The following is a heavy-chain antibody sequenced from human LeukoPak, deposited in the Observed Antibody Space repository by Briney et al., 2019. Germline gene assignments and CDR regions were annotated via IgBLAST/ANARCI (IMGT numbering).Heavy chain of an antibody. D-gene: IGHD6-13*01. J-gene: IGHJ1*01. CDR1: GGSISSGGYY. CDR3: ARDGTGIAAADARGYFQH. Sequence: TSQTLSLTCTVSGGSISSGGYYWSWIRQHPGKGLEWIGYIYYSGSTYYNPSLKSRVTISVDTSKNQFSLKLSSVTAADTAVYYCARDGTGIAAADARGYFQHWGQGTLVTVSS. V-gene: IGHV4-31*03. CDR2: IYYSGST.